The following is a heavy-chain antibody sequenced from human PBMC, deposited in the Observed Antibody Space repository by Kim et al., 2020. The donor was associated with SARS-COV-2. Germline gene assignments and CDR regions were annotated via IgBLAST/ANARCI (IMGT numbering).Heavy chain of an antibody. Sequence: TNHAQKLQGRVTMTTDTSTSTAYMGLRSLRSDDTAVYYCARDMHYYGMDVWGQGTTVTVSS. D-gene: IGHD2-2*01. V-gene: IGHV1-18*01. CDR3: ARDMHYYGMDV. J-gene: IGHJ6*02. CDR2: T.